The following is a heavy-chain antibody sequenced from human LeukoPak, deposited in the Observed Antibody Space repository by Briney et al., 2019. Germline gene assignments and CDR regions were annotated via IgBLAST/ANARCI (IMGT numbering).Heavy chain of an antibody. CDR2: INHSGST. J-gene: IGHJ5*02. CDR3: ATLLYYDCVWGSYRSAWFDP. Sequence: PSETLSLTCAVYGGSFSGYYWSWIRQPPGKGLEWIGEINHSGSTNYNPSLKSRVTISVDTSKNQFSLKLSSVTAADTAAYYCATLLYYDCVWGSYRSAWFDPWGQGTLVTVSS. D-gene: IGHD3-16*01. V-gene: IGHV4-34*01. CDR1: GGSFSGYY.